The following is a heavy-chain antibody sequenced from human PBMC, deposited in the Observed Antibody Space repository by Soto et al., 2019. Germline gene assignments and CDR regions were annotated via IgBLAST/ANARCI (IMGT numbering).Heavy chain of an antibody. V-gene: IGHV3-23*01. CDR1: GFTFSDYS. D-gene: IGHD4-4*01. CDR2: ITGSGHIT. J-gene: IGHJ4*02. CDR3: AKYKFATTPHFDY. Sequence: EVQLLESGGDLVQPGGSLRLSCAASGFTFSDYSMTWVRQAPGKGLEWVSAITGSGHITHYADSVQGRFTISRDNSKNTLNLQMNSLRSEDTALYYCAKYKFATTPHFDYWGQGALVTVSS.